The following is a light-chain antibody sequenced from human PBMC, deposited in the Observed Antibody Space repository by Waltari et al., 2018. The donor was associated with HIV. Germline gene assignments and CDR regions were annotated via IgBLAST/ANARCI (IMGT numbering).Light chain of an antibody. Sequence: QSALTQPRSVSGSPGQSVTISCTGTSSDVGGYNYVSWYQQHPGKAPKLMIYDVTNPPSGVPDRFSGSKSGNTASLTISGLQAEDEADYFCCSYAGGYTLVFGGGTKLTVL. CDR3: CSYAGGYTLV. CDR1: SSDVGGYNY. V-gene: IGLV2-11*01. CDR2: DVT. J-gene: IGLJ3*02.